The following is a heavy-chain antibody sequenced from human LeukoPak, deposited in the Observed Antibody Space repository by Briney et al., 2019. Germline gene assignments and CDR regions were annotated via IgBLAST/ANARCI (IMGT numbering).Heavy chain of an antibody. CDR3: ARENGRGYCSSTSRYGEGGMDV. J-gene: IGHJ6*02. CDR1: GFTFSSYG. D-gene: IGHD2-2*01. V-gene: IGHV3-33*01. Sequence: GRSLRLSCAASGFTFSSYGMHWVRQAPGKGLEWVAVIWYDGSNKYYADSVKGRFTISRDNSKNTLYLQMNSLRAEDTAVYYCARENGRGYCSSTSRYGEGGMDVWGQGTTVTVSS. CDR2: IWYDGSNK.